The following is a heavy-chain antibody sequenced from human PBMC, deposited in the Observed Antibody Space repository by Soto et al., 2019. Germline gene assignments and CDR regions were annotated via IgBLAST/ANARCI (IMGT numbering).Heavy chain of an antibody. D-gene: IGHD4-17*01. J-gene: IGHJ3*02. Sequence: GESLKISCAASGFTFSRYWMSWVRQAPGKGLEWVANIKPDGSERHYVDSVKGRFTISRDNPKNSLYLQMNSLRAEDTAVFYCARVADYEDAFDIWGQGTMVTVSS. CDR1: GFTFSRYW. V-gene: IGHV3-7*01. CDR3: ARVADYEDAFDI. CDR2: IKPDGSER.